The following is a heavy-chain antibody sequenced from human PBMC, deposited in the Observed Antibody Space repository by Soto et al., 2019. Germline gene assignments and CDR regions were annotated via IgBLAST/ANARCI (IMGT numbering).Heavy chain of an antibody. J-gene: IGHJ6*02. D-gene: IGHD3-9*01. CDR3: AREIGGPILIGYSSSSDMDA. CDR1: GYGFTSDC. V-gene: IGHV5-51*01. CDR2: IYPGDSDT. Sequence: GESLKISCKGSGYGFTSDCSGWVRQMPGKGLEWMGSIYPGDSDTRYSPSFQGQVTISADKSISTAYLQWSSLKASDTAMYYCAREIGGPILIGYSSSSDMDAWGQDATLPISS.